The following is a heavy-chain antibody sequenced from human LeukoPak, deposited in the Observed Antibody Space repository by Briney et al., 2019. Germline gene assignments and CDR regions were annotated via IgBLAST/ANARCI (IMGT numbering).Heavy chain of an antibody. D-gene: IGHD3-10*01. CDR3: ARTPLGSGSYDY. CDR1: GFTSDDYG. V-gene: IGHV3-20*01. J-gene: IGHJ4*02. Sequence: GGSLRLSCAASGFTSDDYGMSWVRHAPGKGLEWVSGINWNGGSTGYADSVKGRFTISRDNAKNSLYLQMNSLRAEDTALYHCARTPLGSGSYDYWGQGTLVTVSS. CDR2: INWNGGST.